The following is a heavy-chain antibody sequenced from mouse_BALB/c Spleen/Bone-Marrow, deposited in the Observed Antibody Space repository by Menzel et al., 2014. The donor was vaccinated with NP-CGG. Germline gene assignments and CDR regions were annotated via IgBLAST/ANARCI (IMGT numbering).Heavy chain of an antibody. J-gene: IGHJ2*01. CDR1: GFAFSSYD. V-gene: IGHV5-12-1*01. Sequence: EVKLVESGGGLVKPGGSLKLSCAASGFAFSSYDMSWVRQTPEKRLEWVAYISSGGGSTYYPDTVKGRFTISRDSAKNTPYLQMSSLKSEDTAMYYCAREVLRDYFDYWGQGTTLTVSS. CDR3: AREVLRDYFDY. CDR2: ISSGGGST. D-gene: IGHD1-1*01.